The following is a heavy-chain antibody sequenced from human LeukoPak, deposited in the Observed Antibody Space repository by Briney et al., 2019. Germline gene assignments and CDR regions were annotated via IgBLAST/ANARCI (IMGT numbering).Heavy chain of an antibody. D-gene: IGHD3-10*01. J-gene: IGHJ4*02. CDR1: GGSISSGGYY. CDR3: ARVPTTMVRGVTSKPFDY. V-gene: IGHV4-31*03. Sequence: KTSETLSLTCTVSGGSISSGGYYWSWIRQHPGKGLEWIGYIYYSGSTYHNPSLKSRVTISVDTSKNQFSLKLSSVTAADTAVYYCARVPTTMVRGVTSKPFDYWGQGTLVTVSS. CDR2: IYYSGST.